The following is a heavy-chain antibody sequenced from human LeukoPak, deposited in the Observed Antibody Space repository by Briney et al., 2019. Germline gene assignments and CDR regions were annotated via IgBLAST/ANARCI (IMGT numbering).Heavy chain of an antibody. J-gene: IGHJ4*02. CDR3: ARRVKGRSGSWITSDY. Sequence: GESLKISCKGSGYSFTIYWIGWVRQMPGKGLEWMGIIHPDDSDTRYSPSFQGQVTISADKSISTAYLQWSSLKASDTAMYYCARRVKGRSGSWITSDYWGQGTLVTVSS. D-gene: IGHD6-13*01. CDR1: GYSFTIYW. CDR2: IHPDDSDT. V-gene: IGHV5-51*01.